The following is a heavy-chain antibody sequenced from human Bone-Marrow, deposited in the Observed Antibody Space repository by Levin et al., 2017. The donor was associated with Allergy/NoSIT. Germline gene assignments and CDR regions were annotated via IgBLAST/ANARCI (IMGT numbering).Heavy chain of an antibody. V-gene: IGHV4-39*07. CDR2: IYYSGTT. D-gene: IGHD4-17*01. CDR3: VRDAVSVTSMEDYYFGMDV. J-gene: IGHJ6*02. Sequence: PSETLSLTCSVSGVSISGGPYYWGWIRQPPGKGLEWIGCIYYSGTTYYTPSLQSRLTISVDTSNNQISLKLSSVTAADTAVYYCVRDAVSVTSMEDYYFGMDVWGQGTTVTVSS. CDR1: GVSISGGPYY.